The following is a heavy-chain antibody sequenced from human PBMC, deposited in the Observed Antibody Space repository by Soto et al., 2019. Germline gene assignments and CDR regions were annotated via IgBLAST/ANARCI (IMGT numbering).Heavy chain of an antibody. CDR2: ISSSGSTI. CDR3: ARDYIVGATPVYFDY. D-gene: IGHD1-26*01. J-gene: IGHJ4*02. CDR1: GFTFSSYE. Sequence: GGSLRLSCAASGFTFSSYEMNWVRQAPGKGLEWVSYISSSGSTIYYADSVKCRFTISRDNAKNSLYLQMNSLRAEDTAVYYCARDYIVGATPVYFDYWGQGTLVTVSS. V-gene: IGHV3-48*03.